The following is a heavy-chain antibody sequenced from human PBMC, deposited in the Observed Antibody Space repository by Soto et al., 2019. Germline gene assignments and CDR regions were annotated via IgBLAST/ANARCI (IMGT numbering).Heavy chain of an antibody. D-gene: IGHD3-10*01. V-gene: IGHV3-23*01. CDR2: TSGSGGSA. CDR3: AKGGGLRNQLLYGYYFHGMDV. CDR1: GFSFSSYA. Sequence: EVQLLQSGGGLVQPGMSLRISCVASGFSFSSYAMSWVRQAPGKALEWVSSTSGSGGSAYYADSVKGRFTIARDNSKNTLHLEVSSLRAEDTAVYYCAKGGGLRNQLLYGYYFHGMDVWGQGTTVTVSS. J-gene: IGHJ6*02.